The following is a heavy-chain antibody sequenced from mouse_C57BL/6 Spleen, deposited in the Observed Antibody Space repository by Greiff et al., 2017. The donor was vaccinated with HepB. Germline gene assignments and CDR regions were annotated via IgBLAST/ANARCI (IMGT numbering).Heavy chain of an antibody. D-gene: IGHD1-1*02. CDR1: GYTFTSYW. CDR3: AREYGKGDCFDY. J-gene: IGHJ2*01. Sequence: QVQLQQPGAELVRPGTSVKLSCKASGYTFTSYWMHWVKQRPGQGLEWIGVIDPSDSYTNYNQKFKGKATLTVDTSSSTAYMQLSSLTSEDSAVYFCAREYGKGDCFDYRGHGTTLTVSS. V-gene: IGHV1-59*01. CDR2: IDPSDSYT.